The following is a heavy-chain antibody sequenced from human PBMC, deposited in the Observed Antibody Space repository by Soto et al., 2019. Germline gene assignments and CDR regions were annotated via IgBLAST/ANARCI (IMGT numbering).Heavy chain of an antibody. CDR1: GYSFTSYW. V-gene: IGHV5-51*01. CDR3: ASLPGGSAGMAGRGTCFDP. Sequence: GESLKISCKGSGYSFTSYWIGWVRQMPGKGLEWMGIIYPGDSDTRYSPSFQGQVTISADKSISTAYLQWSSLKASDTAMYYCASLPGGSAGMAGRGTCFDPGGKGPLVTVPS. CDR2: IYPGDSDT. D-gene: IGHD3-16*01. J-gene: IGHJ5*02.